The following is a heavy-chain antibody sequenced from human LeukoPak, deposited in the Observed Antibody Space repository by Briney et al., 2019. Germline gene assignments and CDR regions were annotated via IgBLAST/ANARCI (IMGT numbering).Heavy chain of an antibody. CDR1: GFTFNEHY. V-gene: IGHV4-34*01. J-gene: IGHJ4*02. CDR2: INHSGST. CDR3: ARGNDIAVAGSRFDY. D-gene: IGHD6-19*01. Sequence: PGGSLRLSCAASGFTFNEHYLGWVRQAPGKGLEWIGEINHSGSTNYNPSLKSRVTISVDTSKNQFSLKLSSVTAADTAVYYCARGNDIAVAGSRFDYWGQGTLVTVSS.